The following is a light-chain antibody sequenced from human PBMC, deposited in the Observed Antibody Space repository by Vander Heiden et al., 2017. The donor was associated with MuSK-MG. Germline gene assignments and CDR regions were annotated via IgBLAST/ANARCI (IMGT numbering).Light chain of an antibody. CDR1: QSVSSY. Sequence: IVLTQSPATLSWSPGERATLSCRASQSVSSYLAWYQQKPGQAPRLLIYDASNRATGIPARFSGSGSGTDFTLTISSLEPEDFAVYYCQQRSNWPPLTFGGGTKVEIK. V-gene: IGKV3-11*01. J-gene: IGKJ4*01. CDR3: QQRSNWPPLT. CDR2: DAS.